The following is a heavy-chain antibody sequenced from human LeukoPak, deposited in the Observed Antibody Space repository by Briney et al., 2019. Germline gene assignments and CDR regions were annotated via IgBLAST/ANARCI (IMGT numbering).Heavy chain of an antibody. D-gene: IGHD6-13*01. Sequence: GGSLRLSCAASGFTFSSYAMSWVRQAPGKGLEWVSAISGSGGSTYYADSVKGRFTISRDNSKNTLYLQMNSLRAEDTAVYYCAKDWGYSSSPTGFDYWGQGTVVTVSS. CDR2: ISGSGGST. V-gene: IGHV3-23*01. CDR3: AKDWGYSSSPTGFDY. CDR1: GFTFSSYA. J-gene: IGHJ4*02.